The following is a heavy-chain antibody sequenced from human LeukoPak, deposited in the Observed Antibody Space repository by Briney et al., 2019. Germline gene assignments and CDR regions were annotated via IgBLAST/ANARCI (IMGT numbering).Heavy chain of an antibody. CDR1: RFTLEAYG. Sequence: GSLRLSCAPSRFTLEAYGTSWVRQAPRKGLEWVSGINWNGGSTRYADSVKGRFTISRDNAENSLYLPMNSLRAEDTALYYCASGYCSSTSCYFDYWGQGTLVTVSS. D-gene: IGHD2-2*03. J-gene: IGHJ4*02. V-gene: IGHV3-20*04. CDR2: INWNGGST. CDR3: ASGYCSSTSCYFDY.